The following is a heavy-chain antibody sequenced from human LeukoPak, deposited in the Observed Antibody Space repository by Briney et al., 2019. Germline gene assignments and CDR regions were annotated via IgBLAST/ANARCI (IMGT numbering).Heavy chain of an antibody. Sequence: GALRLSCAASGFSFSIYAMSWVRQAPGKGLEWVSGISGSGGSTYYADSVKGRFSISRDNSKNTLHLQMNSLRVEDTAVYYCAKDRGGVGYCTNGVCLPRYYFDYWGQGTLVTVSS. CDR2: ISGSGGST. CDR1: GFSFSIYA. CDR3: AKDRGGVGYCTNGVCLPRYYFDY. D-gene: IGHD2-8*01. J-gene: IGHJ4*02. V-gene: IGHV3-23*01.